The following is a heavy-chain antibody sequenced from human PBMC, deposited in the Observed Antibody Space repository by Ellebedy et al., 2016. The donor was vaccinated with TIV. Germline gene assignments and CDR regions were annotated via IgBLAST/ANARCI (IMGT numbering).Heavy chain of an antibody. CDR1: GYTFTSHA. Sequence: AASVKVSCKASGYTFTSHAMHWVRQAPGQRLEWMGWLNAGNGNRKYSQNFQGRVTISRDTSANTAYMELSSLRSEDTAVYYCERGMYGMGWFDPWGQGILVTVSS. J-gene: IGHJ5*02. CDR3: ERGMYGMGWFDP. V-gene: IGHV1-3*01. D-gene: IGHD2-8*01. CDR2: LNAGNGNR.